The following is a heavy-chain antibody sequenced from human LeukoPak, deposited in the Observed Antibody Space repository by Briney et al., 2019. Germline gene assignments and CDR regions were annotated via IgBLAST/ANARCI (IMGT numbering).Heavy chain of an antibody. J-gene: IGHJ4*02. Sequence: PGGSLRLSCTVSGFTVSSNSMSWVRQAPGKGLEWVSAISGSGGSTYYADSVKGRFTISRDNSKNTLYLQMNSLRAEDTAVYYCAKSRMITFGGVIAEPDYWGQGTLVTVSS. CDR2: ISGSGGST. CDR1: GFTVSSNS. V-gene: IGHV3-23*01. CDR3: AKSRMITFGGVIAEPDY. D-gene: IGHD3-16*02.